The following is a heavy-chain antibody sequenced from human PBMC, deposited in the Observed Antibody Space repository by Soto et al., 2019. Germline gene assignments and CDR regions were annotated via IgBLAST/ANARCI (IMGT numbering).Heavy chain of an antibody. CDR2: ITSTADTYAT. J-gene: IGHJ3*02. V-gene: IGHV3-73*01. CDR1: GFSFSDSV. CDR3: TGSLSFAFDI. Sequence: EVQLEESGGGLVQPGGSLKLSCAASGFSFSDSVMHWVRQVSGKGLEWVGRITSTADTYATAYSASVKGRFTVSRDDSKNTAYLPMNSLKTEDTAVYYCTGSLSFAFDIWGQGTMVHVSS.